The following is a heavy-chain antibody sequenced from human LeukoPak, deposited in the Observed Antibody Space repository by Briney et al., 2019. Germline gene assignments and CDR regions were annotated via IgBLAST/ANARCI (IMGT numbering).Heavy chain of an antibody. CDR1: GYTFTSYG. D-gene: IGHD6-13*01. J-gene: IGHJ5*02. V-gene: IGHV1-18*01. Sequence: ASVKVSCKASGYTFTSYGISWVRQAPGQGLEWMGWISAYNSNTNYAQKLQGRVTMTTDTSTSTAYMELRSLRSDDTAAYYCARQQLVRPNWFDPWGQGTLVTVSS. CDR2: ISAYNSNT. CDR3: ARQQLVRPNWFDP.